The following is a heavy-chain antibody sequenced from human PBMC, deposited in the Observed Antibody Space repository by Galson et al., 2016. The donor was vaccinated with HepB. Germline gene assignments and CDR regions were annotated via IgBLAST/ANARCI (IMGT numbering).Heavy chain of an antibody. J-gene: IGHJ4*02. CDR1: GGTFSNFA. Sequence: SVKVSCKASGGTFSNFAISWLRQAPGQGLEWMGGIIPLFGATNYAQKFQGRVTITADKSTTTVYMDLSSLRSEDTAVYYCAREGAEMAVAGTAFGYWGQGTLVTVSS. CDR2: IIPLFGAT. D-gene: IGHD6-19*01. CDR3: AREGAEMAVAGTAFGY. V-gene: IGHV1-69*06.